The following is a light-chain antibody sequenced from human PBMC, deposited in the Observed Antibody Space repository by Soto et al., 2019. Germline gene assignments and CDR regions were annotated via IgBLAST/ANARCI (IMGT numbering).Light chain of an antibody. CDR1: ESISNW. V-gene: IGKV1-5*01. Sequence: DIQMTQSPSILSASVGDRVAITCRANESISNWLAWYQQKPGKAPQVLIYDASRLESGVPVRFSGSGSGTEFTLTISSLQPDDLETYYCQQYKSYSYTFGQGTNLEI. CDR3: QQYKSYSYT. J-gene: IGKJ2*01. CDR2: DAS.